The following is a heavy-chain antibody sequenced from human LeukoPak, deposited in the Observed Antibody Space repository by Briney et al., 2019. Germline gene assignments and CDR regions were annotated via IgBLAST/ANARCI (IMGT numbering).Heavy chain of an antibody. Sequence: PSETLSLTCTVSGGPISGYYWNWIRQPPGKGLEWIGSIYYSGRTSFNGSLKTRITVSVDTSKNQFSLKLTSVTTADTAVYFCARDSAGDYWLDPWGQGTPVTVSS. J-gene: IGHJ5*02. V-gene: IGHV4-59*01. CDR2: IYYSGRT. CDR1: GGPISGYY. CDR3: ARDSAGDYWLDP. D-gene: IGHD7-27*01.